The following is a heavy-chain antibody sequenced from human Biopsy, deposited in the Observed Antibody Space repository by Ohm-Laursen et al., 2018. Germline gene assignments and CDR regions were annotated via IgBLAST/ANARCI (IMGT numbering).Heavy chain of an antibody. CDR2: IYYSGST. D-gene: IGHD2/OR15-2a*01. V-gene: IGHV4-59*01. CDR1: GGSISSDY. J-gene: IGHJ6*02. Sequence: TLSLTCTVSGGSISSDYWSWIRQTPGKGLEWIGYIYYSGSTNYNPSLKSRVTISVDTSKNQFSLRLNSVTAADTGVYYCARATNSTGWPYYYFYDMDVWGQGTTVTVSS. CDR3: ARATNSTGWPYYYFYDMDV.